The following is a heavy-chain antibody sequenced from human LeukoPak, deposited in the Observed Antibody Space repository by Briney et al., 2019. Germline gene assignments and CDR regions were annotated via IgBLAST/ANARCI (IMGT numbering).Heavy chain of an antibody. CDR3: SRSSDTTSWYYFDH. V-gene: IGHV1-18*01. CDR2: IKVGEGNT. CDR1: GYTFTSFG. D-gene: IGHD2/OR15-2a*01. Sequence: GASVKVSCKTSGYTFTSFGITWVRQAPGQGPEWMGWIKVGEGNTHFAQKFQGRVSMTRDISSNTAFLELRNLRSDDTAVYYCSRSSDTTSWYYFDHWGQGTLVTVSS. J-gene: IGHJ4*02.